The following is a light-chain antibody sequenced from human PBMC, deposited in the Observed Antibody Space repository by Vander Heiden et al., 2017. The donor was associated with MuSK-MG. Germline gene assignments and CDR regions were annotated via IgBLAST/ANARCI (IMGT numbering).Light chain of an antibody. CDR3: QQYHNGPPGYT. V-gene: IGKV3-15*01. CDR1: QSVDSN. CDR2: GAS. Sequence: EIVMTQSPATLSVSPGDRATLSCRASQSVDSNLAWYQQKPGQAPRLLIYGASTRATGIPVRFSGSGSGTEFTLTISSLQSEDFAVYYCQQYHNGPPGYTFGQGTKLEIK. J-gene: IGKJ2*01.